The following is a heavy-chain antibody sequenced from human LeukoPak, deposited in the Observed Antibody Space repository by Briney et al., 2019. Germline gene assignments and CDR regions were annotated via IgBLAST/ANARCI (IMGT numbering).Heavy chain of an antibody. Sequence: GASVKVSCKASGYTFTGYYMHWVRQAPGQGLEWMGWINPNSGGTNYAQKFQGRVTMTRDTSISTAYMELSRLRSDDTAEYYCARDHVTIFGVEYGMDVWGQGTTVTVSS. CDR2: INPNSGGT. J-gene: IGHJ6*02. CDR1: GYTFTGYY. D-gene: IGHD3-3*01. CDR3: ARDHVTIFGVEYGMDV. V-gene: IGHV1-2*02.